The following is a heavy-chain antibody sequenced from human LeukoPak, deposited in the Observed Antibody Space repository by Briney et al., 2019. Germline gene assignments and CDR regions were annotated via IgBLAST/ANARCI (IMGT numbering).Heavy chain of an antibody. CDR3: ARLTCDCGSGSYHVPYYYYYMDV. J-gene: IGHJ6*03. CDR1: GGSFSGYY. D-gene: IGHD3-10*01. CDR2: INHSGST. Sequence: SETLSLTCAVYGGSFSGYYWSWIRQPPGKGLEWIGEINHSGSTNYNPSLKSRVTISVDTSKNQFSLKLSSVTAADTAVYYCARLTCDCGSGSYHVPYYYYYMDVWGKGTTVTISS. V-gene: IGHV4-34*01.